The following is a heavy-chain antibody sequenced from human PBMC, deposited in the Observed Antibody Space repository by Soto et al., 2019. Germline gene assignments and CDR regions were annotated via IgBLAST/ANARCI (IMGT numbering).Heavy chain of an antibody. D-gene: IGHD3-3*02. CDR1: GFSFSSFG. Sequence: GGSLRLSCAASGFSFSSFGMHWVRQAPGKGLEWVAVISYDGSEESYAGSVKGRATVSRDNSKNTVYLQMNRLRGDDSAIYYCAKGRFDVVTISPFDHWGQGTLVTVSS. CDR2: ISYDGSEE. J-gene: IGHJ4*01. V-gene: IGHV3-30*18. CDR3: AKGRFDVVTISPFDH.